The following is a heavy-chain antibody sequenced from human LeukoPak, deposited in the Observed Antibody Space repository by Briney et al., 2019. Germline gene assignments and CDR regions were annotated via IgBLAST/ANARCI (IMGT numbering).Heavy chain of an antibody. Sequence: GGSLRLSCAGSGFSFNYYDTNWVRQAPGKGLEWVSSISPKSDFIYYSDSVRGRFTISRDNAENSLYLQMNSLRAEDTAVYYCARADCSSSTCYLRRSWFDPWGQGTLVTVSS. CDR1: GFSFNYYD. CDR3: ARADCSSSTCYLRRSWFDP. J-gene: IGHJ5*02. CDR2: ISPKSDFI. V-gene: IGHV3-21*01. D-gene: IGHD2-2*01.